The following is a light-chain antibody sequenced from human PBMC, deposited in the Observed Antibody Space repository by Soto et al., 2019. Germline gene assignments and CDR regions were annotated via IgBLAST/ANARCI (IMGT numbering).Light chain of an antibody. J-gene: IGLJ1*01. Sequence: QSALTQPACVSGSLGQSTTISCIGSSDNIGSYNLVSWYQQKPGKAPKIIIFEGSKRPSGVSNRFSGSRSGNTASLTISGLQAEDEADYYCCSFAGTGTQYVFGTGTKVTVL. V-gene: IGLV2-23*01. CDR2: EGS. CDR3: CSFAGTGTQYV. CDR1: SDNIGSYNL.